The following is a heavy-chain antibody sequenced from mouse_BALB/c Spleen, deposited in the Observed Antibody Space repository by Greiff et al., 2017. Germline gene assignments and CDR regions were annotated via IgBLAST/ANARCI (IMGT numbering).Heavy chain of an antibody. CDR1: GFTFSSYA. Sequence: EVKVVESGGGLVKPGGSLKLSCAASGFTFSSYAMSWVRQTPEKRLEWVASISSGGSTYYPDSVKGRFTISRDNARNILYLQMSSLRSEDTAMYYCARGGAYYGTSWYFDVWGAGTTVTVAS. V-gene: IGHV5-6-5*01. J-gene: IGHJ1*01. CDR3: ARGGAYYGTSWYFDV. CDR2: ISSGGST. D-gene: IGHD2-10*01.